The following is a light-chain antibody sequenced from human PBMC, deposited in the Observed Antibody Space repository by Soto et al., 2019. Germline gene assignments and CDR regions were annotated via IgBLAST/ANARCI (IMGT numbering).Light chain of an antibody. CDR3: AAWDDSLNGYV. J-gene: IGLJ1*01. V-gene: IGLV1-44*01. CDR1: SSNIGSNN. CDR2: SNN. Sequence: QSVLTQPPSASGTPGQRVTISCSGSSSNIGSNNVNWYQQHPGTAPKLLIYSNNQRPSGVPDRFSGSKSGTSASLAISGLQSEDEADYYCAAWDDSLNGYVFGTGTQLTVL.